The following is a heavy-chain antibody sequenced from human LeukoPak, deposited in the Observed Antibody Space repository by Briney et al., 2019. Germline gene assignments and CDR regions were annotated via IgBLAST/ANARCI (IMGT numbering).Heavy chain of an antibody. CDR3: AKSIVVVISDAFDI. CDR1: GFTFSSYG. V-gene: IGHV3-30*18. Sequence: SGGSLRLSCAASGFTFSSYGMHWVRQAPGKGLEWVAVISYDGSNKYYADSVKGRFTISRDNSKNTLYLQMNSLRAEDTAVYYCAKSIVVVISDAFDIWGQGTMVTVSS. J-gene: IGHJ3*02. CDR2: ISYDGSNK. D-gene: IGHD2-21*01.